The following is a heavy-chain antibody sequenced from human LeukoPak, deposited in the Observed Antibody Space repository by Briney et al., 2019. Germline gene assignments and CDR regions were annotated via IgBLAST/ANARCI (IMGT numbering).Heavy chain of an antibody. J-gene: IGHJ4*02. Sequence: PSETLSLTCAVYGGSFSGYYWSWIRQPPGKGLEWIGEIPRARSTNYNPSLKSRVTISLDTSKNQFSLKLSSMTAADTAVYYCARVTSGWLQFRGPTSVFDYWGQGTLVTVCS. CDR2: IPRARST. CDR1: GGSFSGYY. CDR3: ARVTSGWLQFRGPTSVFDY. D-gene: IGHD5-24*01. V-gene: IGHV4-34*01.